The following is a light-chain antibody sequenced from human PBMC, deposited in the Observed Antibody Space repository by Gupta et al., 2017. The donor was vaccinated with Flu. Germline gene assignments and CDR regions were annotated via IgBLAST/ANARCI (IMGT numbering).Light chain of an antibody. Sequence: DIPSTQSPSSLSASVGDRVTVTCRSSQSINIYLNWYQQKPGKVPTLLIYGATELQNGVPSRFSGSGSETYFTLTISGLQREDFATYYCQQSVSLLHSFGQGTRIEI. CDR3: QQSVSLLHS. V-gene: IGKV1-39*01. J-gene: IGKJ2*03. CDR1: QSINIY. CDR2: GAT.